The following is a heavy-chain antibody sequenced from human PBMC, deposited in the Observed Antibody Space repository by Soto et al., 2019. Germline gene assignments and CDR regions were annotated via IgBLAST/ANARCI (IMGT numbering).Heavy chain of an antibody. J-gene: IGHJ1*01. CDR1: GFTFSSYG. Sequence: PGGSLRLSCASSGFTFSSYGMHWVRQAPGKGLEWVAVIWYDGSNKYYADSVKGRFTISRDNSKNTLYLQMNSLRAEDTAVYYCARGSLDTAMVPDFQHWGQGTLVTVSS. D-gene: IGHD5-18*01. CDR3: ARGSLDTAMVPDFQH. CDR2: IWYDGSNK. V-gene: IGHV3-33*01.